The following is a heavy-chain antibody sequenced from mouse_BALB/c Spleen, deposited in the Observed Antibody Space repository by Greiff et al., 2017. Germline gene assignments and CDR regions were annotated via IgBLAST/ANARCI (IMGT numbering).Heavy chain of an antibody. CDR1: GFNIKDTY. D-gene: IGHD4-1*01. CDR3: ARELTGSAWFAY. J-gene: IGHJ3*01. V-gene: IGHV14-3*02. Sequence: EVQLQQSGAELVKPGASVKLSCTASGFNIKDTYMHWVKQRPEQGLEWIGRIDPANGNTKYDPKFQGKATITADTSSNTAYLQLSSLTSEDTAVYYCARELTGSAWFAYWGQGTLVTVSA. CDR2: IDPANGNT.